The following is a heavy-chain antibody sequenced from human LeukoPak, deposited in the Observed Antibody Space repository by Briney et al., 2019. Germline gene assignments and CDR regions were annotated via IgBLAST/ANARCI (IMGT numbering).Heavy chain of an antibody. J-gene: IGHJ4*02. Sequence: GGSLRLSCAASGFTSSSYAMHWVRQAPGKGLEWVANIKQDGSEKYYVDSVKGRFTISRDNAKNSLYLQMNSLRAEDTAVYYWAREWSSSWYRGSPYFDYWGQGTLVTVSS. CDR1: GFTSSSYA. CDR2: IKQDGSEK. CDR3: AREWSSSWYRGSPYFDY. V-gene: IGHV3-7*01. D-gene: IGHD6-13*01.